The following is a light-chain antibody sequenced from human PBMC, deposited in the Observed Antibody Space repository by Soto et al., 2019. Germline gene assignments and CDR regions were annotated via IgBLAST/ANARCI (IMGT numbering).Light chain of an antibody. J-gene: IGLJ1*01. Sequence: QSALTQPPSASGSPGQSVTISCTGTSSDVGGYNYVSWYQQHPGKAPKLMIYEVSKRPSGVPDRFSGPKSGNTASLTVSGLQAEDEDDYYCSSYAGSDYVFGTGTKSPS. CDR2: EVS. V-gene: IGLV2-8*01. CDR1: SSDVGGYNY. CDR3: SSYAGSDYV.